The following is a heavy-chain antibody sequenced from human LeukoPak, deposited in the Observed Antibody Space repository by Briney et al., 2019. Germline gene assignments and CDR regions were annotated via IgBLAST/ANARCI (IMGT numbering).Heavy chain of an antibody. J-gene: IGHJ4*02. CDR3: ARQKGYCSSTSCSEFDY. Sequence: ASVKVSCKASGGTFSSYAISWVRQAPGQGLEWMGGIIPIFGTANYAQKFQGRVTITADESTSTAYMELSSLRSEDTAVYYCARQKGYCSSTSCSEFDYWGQGTLVTVSS. CDR1: GGTFSSYA. V-gene: IGHV1-69*13. CDR2: IIPIFGTA. D-gene: IGHD2-2*01.